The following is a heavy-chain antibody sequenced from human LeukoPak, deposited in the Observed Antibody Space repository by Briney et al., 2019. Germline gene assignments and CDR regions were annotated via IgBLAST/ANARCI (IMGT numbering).Heavy chain of an antibody. V-gene: IGHV3-30*02. J-gene: IGHJ3*02. Sequence: PGGSLRLSCAASGFTFSSYGMHWVRQAPGKGLEWVAFIRYDGSNKYYADSVKGRFTISRDNSKNTLYLQMNSLRAEDTAVYYCAKDLGSSSSVGFGAFDIWGQGTMVTVSS. D-gene: IGHD6-6*01. CDR3: AKDLGSSSSVGFGAFDI. CDR1: GFTFSSYG. CDR2: IRYDGSNK.